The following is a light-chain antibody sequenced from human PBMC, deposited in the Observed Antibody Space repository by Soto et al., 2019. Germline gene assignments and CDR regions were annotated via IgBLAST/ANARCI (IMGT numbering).Light chain of an antibody. Sequence: DIQMTQSPSSLSASVGDRVTITCRASQSIRYYLNWYQQKPGKAPRLLIEAASSLHGGVPSRFSGSGSGTDFPLTISSLEPEDFATYYCQQSYNAPRTFGQGTQVQIK. CDR1: QSIRYY. CDR2: AAS. V-gene: IGKV1-39*01. CDR3: QQSYNAPRT. J-gene: IGKJ1*01.